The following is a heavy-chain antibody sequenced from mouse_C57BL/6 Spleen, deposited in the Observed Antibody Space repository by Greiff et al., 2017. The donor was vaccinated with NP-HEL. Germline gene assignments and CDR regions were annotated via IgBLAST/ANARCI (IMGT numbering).Heavy chain of an antibody. CDR3: ARCFITTVVDYYAMDY. D-gene: IGHD1-1*01. J-gene: IGHJ4*01. V-gene: IGHV1-72*01. CDR1: GYTFTSYW. Sequence: QVQLQQPGAELVKPGASVKLSCKASGYTFTSYWMHWVKRRPGRGLEWIGRIDPNSGGTKYNEKFKSKATLTVDKPSSTAYMQLSSLTSEDSAVYYCARCFITTVVDYYAMDYWGQGTSVTVSS. CDR2: IDPNSGGT.